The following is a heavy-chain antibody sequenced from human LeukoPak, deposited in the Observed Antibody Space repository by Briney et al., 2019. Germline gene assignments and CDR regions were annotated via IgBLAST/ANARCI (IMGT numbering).Heavy chain of an antibody. J-gene: IGHJ4*02. CDR1: AFTFATYA. CDR2: ISGSGGST. D-gene: IGHD3-22*01. Sequence: GGSLRLSCAASAFTFATYAMSWVRQAPGKGLEWVSSISGSGGSTHYADSVRGRFTISRDNSKSTLYLQMNSLRAEDTAIYYCAKMPAHYYDSSGYAFHFDYWGQGTLVTVSS. CDR3: AKMPAHYYDSSGYAFHFDY. V-gene: IGHV3-23*01.